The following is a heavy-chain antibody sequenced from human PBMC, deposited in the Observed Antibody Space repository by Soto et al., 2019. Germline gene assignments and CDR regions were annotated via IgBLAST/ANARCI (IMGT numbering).Heavy chain of an antibody. J-gene: IGHJ4*02. CDR2: IYYSGST. V-gene: IGHV4-30-4*01. CDR3: ARLTPGYSSGWFIDY. Sequence: SETLSLTCTVSGGSISSGDYYWSWIRQPPEKGLEWIGYIYYSGSTYYNPSIKRRVTISVDTSKNQFTLKLSSVTAADTAVFYCARLTPGYSSGWFIDYWGQGTLVTVSS. CDR1: GGSISSGDYY. D-gene: IGHD6-19*01.